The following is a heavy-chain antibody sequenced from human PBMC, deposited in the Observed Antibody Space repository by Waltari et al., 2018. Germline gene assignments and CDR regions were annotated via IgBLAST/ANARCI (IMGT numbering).Heavy chain of an antibody. CDR1: GGSISSHY. CDR3: ARGSAY. V-gene: IGHV4-59*11. CDR2: IYYSGST. J-gene: IGHJ4*02. Sequence: QVQLQESGPGLVKPSETLSLTCTVPGGSISSHYWSWIRQPPGKGLEWIGYIYYSGSTNYNPSLKSRVTISVDTSKNQFSLKLSSVTAADTAVYYCARGSAYWGQGTLVTVSS.